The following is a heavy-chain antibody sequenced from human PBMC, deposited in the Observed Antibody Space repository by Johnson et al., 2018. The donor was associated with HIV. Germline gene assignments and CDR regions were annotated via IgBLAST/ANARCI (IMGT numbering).Heavy chain of an antibody. CDR2: IFSGGST. CDR1: GFTVSSNY. V-gene: IGHV3-66*01. Sequence: VQLVESGGGLVQPGGSLRLSCAASGFTVSSNYMNWVRQAPGTGLQWVSIIFSGGSTYYADSVMGRFTVSRDNSKNALYLQMNSLRAEDTAVYYCAKDKDAFEIWGQGTIVTVSA. CDR3: AKDKDAFEI. J-gene: IGHJ3*02.